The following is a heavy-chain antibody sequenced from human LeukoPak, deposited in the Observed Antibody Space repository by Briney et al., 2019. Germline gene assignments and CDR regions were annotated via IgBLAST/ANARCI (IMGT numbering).Heavy chain of an antibody. CDR2: ISSSGSTI. J-gene: IGHJ4*02. CDR3: ATGRSNIAAAGTRSGY. CDR1: GFTFSDYY. V-gene: IGHV3-11*01. Sequence: GGSLRLSCAASGFTFSDYYMSWIRQAPGKGLEWVSYISSSGSTIYYADSVKGRFTISRDNAKNSLYLQMNSLRAEDTAVYYCATGRSNIAAAGTRSGYWGQGTLVTVSS. D-gene: IGHD6-13*01.